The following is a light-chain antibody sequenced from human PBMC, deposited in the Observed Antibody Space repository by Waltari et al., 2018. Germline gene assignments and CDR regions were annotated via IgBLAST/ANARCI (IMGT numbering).Light chain of an antibody. Sequence: DIQMTQSPSTLSASVGARVIFSCRASQSISKWLPWYQQKPGKATKPLNYTESTVERGVPSRFSGSGSGTEFTLTISSLQPEDFATYYCQQYNSYSLLSFGGGTKVEIK. V-gene: IGKV1-5*03. CDR2: TES. J-gene: IGKJ4*01. CDR1: QSISKW. CDR3: QQYNSYSLLS.